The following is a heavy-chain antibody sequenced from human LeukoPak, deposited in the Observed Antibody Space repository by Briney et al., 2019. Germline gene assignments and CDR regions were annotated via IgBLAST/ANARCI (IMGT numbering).Heavy chain of an antibody. V-gene: IGHV4-39*01. Sequence: PSETLSLTCTVSGGSISSSSYYWGWIRQPPGKGLEWIGSIYYSGSTYYNPSLKSRVTISVDTSKNQFSLKLSSVTAADTAVYYCARRPPIAGNYGWFDPWGQGTLVTVSS. CDR1: GGSISSSSYY. J-gene: IGHJ5*02. D-gene: IGHD1-7*01. CDR2: IYYSGST. CDR3: ARRPPIAGNYGWFDP.